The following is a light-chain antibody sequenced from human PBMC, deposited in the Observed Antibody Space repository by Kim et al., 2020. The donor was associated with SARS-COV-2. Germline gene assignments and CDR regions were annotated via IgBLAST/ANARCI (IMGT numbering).Light chain of an antibody. CDR2: DAS. Sequence: LSPGETATLSCRASQSVGTSLAWFQQKPGQAPRLLIYDASNRATDIPARFSGSGSGTDFTLTISSLEPEDFAVYYCQQRGTWPLTFGGGTKVDIK. J-gene: IGKJ4*01. CDR1: QSVGTS. V-gene: IGKV3-11*01. CDR3: QQRGTWPLT.